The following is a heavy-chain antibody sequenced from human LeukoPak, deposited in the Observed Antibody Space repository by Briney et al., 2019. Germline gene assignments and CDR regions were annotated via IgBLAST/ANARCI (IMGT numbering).Heavy chain of an antibody. CDR2: IGNDGRMM. CDR3: ARDASHFDSSGYFHNYYYGMDV. CDR1: GFTLSSHP. D-gene: IGHD3-22*01. Sequence: TGGSLRLSCAASGFTLSSHPMNWVRQAPGKGLEWVSYIGNDGRMMYYADSVKGRFTISRDSAKNSPYLQMNSLGADDTAVYYCARDASHFDSSGYFHNYYYGMDVWGQGTTVTVSS. J-gene: IGHJ6*02. V-gene: IGHV3-48*03.